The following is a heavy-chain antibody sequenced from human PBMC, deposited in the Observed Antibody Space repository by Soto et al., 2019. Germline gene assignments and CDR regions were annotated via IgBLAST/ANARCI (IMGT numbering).Heavy chain of an antibody. CDR1: GYSFTDYG. D-gene: IGHD1-7*01. J-gene: IGHJ4*02. CDR3: ARERGNYMYFDS. V-gene: IGHV1-18*01. CDR2: VNTYKGNT. Sequence: QVQLVQSGAEVKKPGASVKVSCKASGYSFTDYGFTWVRQAPGQGLEWMGWVNTYKGNTNYAQKFQGRVTMTTDTSTSTAYMELRSLRYDDTALSYCARERGNYMYFDSWGQGTLVTVSS.